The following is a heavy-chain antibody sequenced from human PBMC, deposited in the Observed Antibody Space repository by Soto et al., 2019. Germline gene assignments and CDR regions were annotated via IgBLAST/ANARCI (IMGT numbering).Heavy chain of an antibody. CDR3: VSSFFQVLPSYFYQYYG. V-gene: IGHV2-5*04. Sequence: RRDTSTLTYPVFGFTLTTGGVGVGWIRQPPGNDLEWLAHIYWIGDSRYSPSLKGRLTITKDTSTNQVDLTMTNMYPVDTATYSCVSSFFQVLPSYFYQYYG. CDR2: IYWIGDS. CDR1: GFTLTTGGVG. J-gene: IGHJ6*01. D-gene: IGHD3-9*01.